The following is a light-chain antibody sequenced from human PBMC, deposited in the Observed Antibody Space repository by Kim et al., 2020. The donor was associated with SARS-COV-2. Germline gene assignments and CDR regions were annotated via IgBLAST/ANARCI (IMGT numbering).Light chain of an antibody. Sequence: ASVGDRVTITCRASQSISPWLAWYQQKPGKAPKLLIYKASTLESGVPSRFGGSESGTEFTLTISSVQPDDFATYYCQQYNSYSLYTFGQGTKLEI. J-gene: IGKJ2*01. CDR3: QQYNSYSLYT. CDR2: KAS. V-gene: IGKV1-5*03. CDR1: QSISPW.